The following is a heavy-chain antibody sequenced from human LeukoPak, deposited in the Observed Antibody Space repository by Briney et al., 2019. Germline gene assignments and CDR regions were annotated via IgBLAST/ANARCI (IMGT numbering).Heavy chain of an antibody. CDR1: GYSFTSFW. V-gene: IGHV5-51*01. D-gene: IGHD3-10*01. CDR2: IYPADSDT. CDR3: ARLWFGELSRWFDP. Sequence: GESLKISCKGSGYSFTSFWIGWVRQTPGKGLEGMGIIYPADSDTRYSPSFQGQVTISADKSSSTAYLQWSSLEASDTAMYYCARLWFGELSRWFDPWGQGTLVTVSS. J-gene: IGHJ5*02.